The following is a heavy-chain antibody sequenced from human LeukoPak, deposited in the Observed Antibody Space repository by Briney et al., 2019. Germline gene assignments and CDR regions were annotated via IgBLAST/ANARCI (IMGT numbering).Heavy chain of an antibody. CDR1: GFTFSTFSSYA. Sequence: GGSLRLSCAASGFTFSTFSSYAMSWVRQAPGKGLEWVSAISGSGGSTYYADSVKGRFTISRDNSKNTLYMQMNSLRAEETAVYYCAKGGYYYGSGSYPPTFDYWGQGTLVTVSS. CDR3: AKGGYYYGSGSYPPTFDY. D-gene: IGHD3-10*01. J-gene: IGHJ4*02. V-gene: IGHV3-23*01. CDR2: ISGSGGST.